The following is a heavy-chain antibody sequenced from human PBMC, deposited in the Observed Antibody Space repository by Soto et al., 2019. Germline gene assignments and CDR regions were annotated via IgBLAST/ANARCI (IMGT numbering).Heavy chain of an antibody. Sequence: QVQLVESGGGLVKPGGSLRLSCAASGFIFGDFYMTWIRQAPGKGLEWVSEIRTSSSYTNYADSVKGRFTVSRENANNTLYLEMNSLRAEDTAVYFCARDRDTYGHGFFDSWGQGALVTFTS. CDR2: IRTSSSYT. J-gene: IGHJ4*02. V-gene: IGHV3-11*05. CDR3: ARDRDTYGHGFFDS. D-gene: IGHD5-18*01. CDR1: GFIFGDFY.